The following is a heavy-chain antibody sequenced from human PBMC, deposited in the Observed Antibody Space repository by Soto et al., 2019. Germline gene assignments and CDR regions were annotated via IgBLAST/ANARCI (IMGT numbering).Heavy chain of an antibody. Sequence: EVQLLESGGGLVQPGGSLRLSCAASGFTFSRHAMSWVRQAPGKGLEWVSVISGSGGSTYYADSVKGRFTISRDNTKNTLYLQMNSLRAEDTAVYYCAKVGRGYEIDYWGQGTLVTVSS. J-gene: IGHJ4*02. CDR3: AKVGRGYEIDY. V-gene: IGHV3-23*01. CDR1: GFTFSRHA. D-gene: IGHD1-26*01. CDR2: ISGSGGST.